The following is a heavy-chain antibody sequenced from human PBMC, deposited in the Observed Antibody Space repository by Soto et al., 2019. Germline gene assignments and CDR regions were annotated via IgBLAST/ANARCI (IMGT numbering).Heavy chain of an antibody. CDR1: GGTFSSYT. D-gene: IGHD3-22*01. CDR3: VHSSGYYSFDY. V-gene: IGHV1-69*02. Sequence: GASVKVSCKASGGTFSSYTISWVRQAPGQGLEWMGRIIPILGITNYAQKFQGRVTITRDTSASTAYMELSSLRSEDTAVYYCVHSSGYYSFDYWGQGTLVTVSS. CDR2: IIPILGIT. J-gene: IGHJ4*02.